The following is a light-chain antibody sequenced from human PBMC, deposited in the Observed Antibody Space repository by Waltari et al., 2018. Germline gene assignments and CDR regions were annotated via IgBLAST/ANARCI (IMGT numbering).Light chain of an antibody. CDR2: SAF. Sequence: DIQMTQSQSSLSASVGYRVTITCRAIQEVRNCFAWYQQKPGGVPKLLLYSAFTLESGVPSRFSGSGSGTEYTLTISSLQPEDFATYYCQQYFRTPWTFGQGTKVEIK. CDR1: QEVRNC. V-gene: IGKV1-NL1*01. J-gene: IGKJ1*01. CDR3: QQYFRTPWT.